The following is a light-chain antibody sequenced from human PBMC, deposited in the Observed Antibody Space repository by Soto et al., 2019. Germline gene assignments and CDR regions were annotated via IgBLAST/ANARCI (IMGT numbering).Light chain of an antibody. J-gene: IGLJ1*01. CDR3: CSYAGSGTYV. Sequence: QSVLTQPASVSGSPGQSITISCTGTSSDVGNYNLVSWYQQHPGKAPKLMIYEDSKRPSGVSNRFSGSKSGSTASLTISGLQGEDEADYYCCSYAGSGTYVFGTGTKVTVL. CDR1: SSDVGNYNL. CDR2: EDS. V-gene: IGLV2-23*01.